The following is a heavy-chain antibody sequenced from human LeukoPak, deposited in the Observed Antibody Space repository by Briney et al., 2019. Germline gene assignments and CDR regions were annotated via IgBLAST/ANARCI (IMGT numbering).Heavy chain of an antibody. CDR2: IRSYIYSGAT. CDR1: GFTFGDYG. J-gene: IGHJ4*02. V-gene: IGHV3-49*03. D-gene: IGHD3-9*01. Sequence: PGGSLRLSCTTSGFTFGDYGMSWFRQAPGKGLEWVSFIRSYIYSGATDYAASVRGRFVISRHDYESIAYLQMNSLKTEDTAVYYCTTENKYYDILTGYYTFDYWGQGTMVTVSS. CDR3: TTENKYYDILTGYYTFDY.